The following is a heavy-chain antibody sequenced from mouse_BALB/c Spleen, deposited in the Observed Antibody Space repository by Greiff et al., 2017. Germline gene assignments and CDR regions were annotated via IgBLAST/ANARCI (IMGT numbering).Heavy chain of an antibody. V-gene: IGHV1S81*02. CDR1: GYTFTSYW. J-gene: IGHJ2*01. Sequence: QVQLKQPGAELVKPGASVKLSCKASGYTFTSYWMHWVKQRPGQGLEWIGEINPSNGRTNYNEKFKSKATLTVDKSSSTAYMQLSSLTSEDSAVYYCARGYYGSNHFDYWGQGTTLTVSS. CDR2: INPSNGRT. CDR3: ARGYYGSNHFDY. D-gene: IGHD1-1*01.